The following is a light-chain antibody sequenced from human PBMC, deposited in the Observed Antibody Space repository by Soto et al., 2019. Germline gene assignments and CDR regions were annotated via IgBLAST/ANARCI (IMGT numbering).Light chain of an antibody. CDR3: SSYAGINNLGV. V-gene: IGLV2-8*01. CDR1: SSDVGGYQY. Sequence: QSALTQPPSASGSPGQSVTISCTGTSSDVGGYQYVSWYQQHPGKSPKLMIFEVNTRPSGVPDRFSGSKAGNTASLTVSGLQAEDEADYYCSSYAGINNLGVFGTGTKLTVL. J-gene: IGLJ1*01. CDR2: EVN.